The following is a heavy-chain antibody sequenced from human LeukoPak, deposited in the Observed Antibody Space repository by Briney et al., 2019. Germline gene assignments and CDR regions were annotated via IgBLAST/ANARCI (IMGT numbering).Heavy chain of an antibody. Sequence: PGRSLRLSCAPSGFTFSRHGMHWVRQAPGKGLEWVAIISNDGSRKYYAHSVEGRFTISRDNSKNTLYLQMNSLRAEDTAVYYCATAPPDAPRKYYFDYWGQGALVTVSS. J-gene: IGHJ4*02. CDR1: GFTFSRHG. CDR3: ATAPPDAPRKYYFDY. V-gene: IGHV3-30*03. CDR2: ISNDGSRK. D-gene: IGHD2-8*01.